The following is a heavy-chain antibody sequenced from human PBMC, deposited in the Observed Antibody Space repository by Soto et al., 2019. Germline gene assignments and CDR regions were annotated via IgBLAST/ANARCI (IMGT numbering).Heavy chain of an antibody. CDR1: GGSISSSSYY. V-gene: IGHV4-39*01. CDR3: ARTDYGGYVDY. D-gene: IGHD4-17*01. Sequence: QLQLQESGTGLVKPSETLSLTCTVSGGSISSSSYYWVWIRQPPGKGLEWIGSIYYSGSTYYNPSLKSRVTISVDTSKNQFSLRLSSVTAADTAVYYCARTDYGGYVDYWGQGTLVTVSS. J-gene: IGHJ4*02. CDR2: IYYSGST.